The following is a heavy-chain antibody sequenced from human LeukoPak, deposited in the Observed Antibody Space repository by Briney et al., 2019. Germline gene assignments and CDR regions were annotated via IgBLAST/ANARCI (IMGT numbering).Heavy chain of an antibody. CDR1: GGSISNYY. CDR3: ARLDAAAGRYLQFFY. V-gene: IGHV4-59*08. CDR2: IHDSGST. D-gene: IGHD5-24*01. J-gene: IGHJ4*02. Sequence: SETLSLTCTVSGGSISNYYWSWIRQSPEKGPEWIGYIHDSGSTNYNPSLKSRVTISVDTSKNQFSLKLCSVTAADTAVYYCARLDAAAGRYLQFFYWGQGTLVTVSS.